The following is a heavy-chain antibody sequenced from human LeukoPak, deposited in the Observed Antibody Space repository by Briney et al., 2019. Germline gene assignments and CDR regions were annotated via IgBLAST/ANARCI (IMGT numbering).Heavy chain of an antibody. Sequence: PSETLSLTCTVSGGSISSYYWTWIRQPPGKGLEWIGYIYHSESTNYNPSLKSRVTMSVDTSKSQFSLKLISVTAADTAVYYCARDPRGIVGANHNWFDPWGQGTLVTVSS. D-gene: IGHD1-26*01. CDR1: GGSISSYY. V-gene: IGHV4-59*12. CDR3: ARDPRGIVGANHNWFDP. J-gene: IGHJ5*02. CDR2: IYHSEST.